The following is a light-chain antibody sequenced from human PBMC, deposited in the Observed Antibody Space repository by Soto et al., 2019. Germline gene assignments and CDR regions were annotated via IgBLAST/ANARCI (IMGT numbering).Light chain of an antibody. V-gene: IGLV2-14*03. CDR3: SSYTSSSTYV. Sequence: QSALTQPASVSGSPGQSITISCTGTSFDIGSHNSVSWYQQHPGKAPKLMIYDVTNRPSGVSNRFSASKSANTASLTISGLQAEDEADYYCSSYTSSSTYVFGTGTKLTVL. CDR1: SFDIGSHNS. CDR2: DVT. J-gene: IGLJ1*01.